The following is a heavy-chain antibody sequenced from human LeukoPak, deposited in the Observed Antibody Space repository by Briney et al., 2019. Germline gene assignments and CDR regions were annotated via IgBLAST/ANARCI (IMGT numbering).Heavy chain of an antibody. CDR2: IYYSGST. CDR1: GGSISTYY. V-gene: IGHV4-59*01. Sequence: PSETLSLTCTVSGGSISTYYWSWIRQPPGKGLEWIGYIYYSGSTSYNPSLKGRVSISVGTSKNQFSLWLSSVTAADTAVYYCARSYYSDYYFDYWGQGTLVTVSS. J-gene: IGHJ4*02. D-gene: IGHD4-17*01. CDR3: ARSYYSDYYFDY.